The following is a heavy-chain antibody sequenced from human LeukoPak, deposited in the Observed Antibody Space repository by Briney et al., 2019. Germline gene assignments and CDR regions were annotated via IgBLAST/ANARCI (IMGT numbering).Heavy chain of an antibody. J-gene: IGHJ4*02. CDR3: ARARSSVTTVTTPGY. CDR2: INPSGGST. CDR1: GYTFTSYY. D-gene: IGHD4-17*01. V-gene: IGHV1-46*01. Sequence: ASVKVSCKASGYTFTSYYMHWVRQAPGQGFEWMGIINPSGGSTSYAQKFQGRVTMTRDTSTSTVYMELSSLRSEDTAVYYCARARSSVTTVTTPGYWGQGTLVTVSS.